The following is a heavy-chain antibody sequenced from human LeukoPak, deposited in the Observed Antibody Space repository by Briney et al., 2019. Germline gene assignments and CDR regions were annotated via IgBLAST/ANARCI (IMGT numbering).Heavy chain of an antibody. CDR1: GGSISSYY. V-gene: IGHV4-59*08. CDR3: ARLGPGAYSSGWYVDY. Sequence: SETLSLTCTVSGGSISSYYWSWIRQPPGKGLEWIGYIYYSGSTNYNPSLKSRVTISVDTSKNQFSLKLSSVTATDTAVYYCARLGPGAYSSGWYVDYWGQGTLVTVSS. CDR2: IYYSGST. D-gene: IGHD6-19*01. J-gene: IGHJ4*02.